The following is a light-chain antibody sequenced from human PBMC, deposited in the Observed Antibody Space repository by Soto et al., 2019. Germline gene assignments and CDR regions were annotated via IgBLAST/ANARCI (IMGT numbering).Light chain of an antibody. J-gene: IGLJ1*01. CDR2: DVT. V-gene: IGLV2-14*03. Sequence: QSVLTQPASVSGSPGQSITISCTGTGSDVGAYKYVSWYQQHPGKAPKLMIYDVTNRPSGVSNRFSGSKSGNTASLTISGLQAEDEADYYCNSFTTTSAYVFGSGTKVTVL. CDR3: NSFTTTSAYV. CDR1: GSDVGAYKY.